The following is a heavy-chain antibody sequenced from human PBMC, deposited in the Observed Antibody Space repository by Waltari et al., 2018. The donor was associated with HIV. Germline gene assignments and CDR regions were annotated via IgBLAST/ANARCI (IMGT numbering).Heavy chain of an antibody. CDR1: GDSISSSSYY. D-gene: IGHD2-21*02. V-gene: IGHV4-39*01. CDR3: ARRAVVVTAKGPFDP. J-gene: IGHJ5*02. Sequence: QLQLQESGPGLVKPSETLSLTCTVSGDSISSSSYYWGWIRQPPGKGLEWIGSISYSGGTYYNPSLKVRVTISVDTAKNQFSLKLSCVTAADTAVYYCARRAVVVTAKGPFDPWGQGTLVTVSS. CDR2: ISYSGGT.